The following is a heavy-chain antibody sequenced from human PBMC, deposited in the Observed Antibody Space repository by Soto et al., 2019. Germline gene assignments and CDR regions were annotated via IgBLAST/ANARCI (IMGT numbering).Heavy chain of an antibody. V-gene: IGHV4-59*05. CDR2: IYYSGST. CDR1: GGSISSYY. D-gene: IGHD3-3*01. CDR3: ASIRFLEWLGDY. Sequence: SETLSLTCTVSGGSISSYYWSWIRQPPGKGLEWIGSIYYSGSTYYNPSLKSRVTISVDTSKNQFSLKLSSVTAADTAVYYCASIRFLEWLGDYWGQGTQVTVSS. J-gene: IGHJ4*02.